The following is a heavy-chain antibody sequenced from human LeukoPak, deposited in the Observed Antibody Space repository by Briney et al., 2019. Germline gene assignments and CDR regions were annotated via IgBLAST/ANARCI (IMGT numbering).Heavy chain of an antibody. CDR3: ARANWGLDAFDI. CDR2: IYHSGST. D-gene: IGHD7-27*01. V-gene: IGHV4-38-2*02. Sequence: SETLSLTCTVSGYSISSGYYWGWIRQPPGKGLEWIGSIYHSGSTYYNPSLKSRVTISVDTSKNQFSLKVSSVTAADTAVYYCARANWGLDAFDIWGKGTTVTVSS. J-gene: IGHJ6*04. CDR1: GYSISSGYY.